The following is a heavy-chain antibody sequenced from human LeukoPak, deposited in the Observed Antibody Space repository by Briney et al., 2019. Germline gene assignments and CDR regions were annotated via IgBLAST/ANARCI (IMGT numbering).Heavy chain of an antibody. J-gene: IGHJ4*02. CDR1: GGSFSGYY. V-gene: IGHV4-34*01. Sequence: SETPSLTCAVYGGSFSGYYWSWIRQPPGKGLEWIGEINHSGSTNYNPSLKSRVTISVDTSKNQFSLKLSSVTAADTAVYYCARGWGVVVVPAARGFDYWGQGTLVTVSS. CDR3: ARGWGVVVVPAARGFDY. D-gene: IGHD2-2*01. CDR2: INHSGST.